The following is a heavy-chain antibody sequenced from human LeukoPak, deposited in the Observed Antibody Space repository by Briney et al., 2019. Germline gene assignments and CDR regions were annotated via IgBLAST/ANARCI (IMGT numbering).Heavy chain of an antibody. Sequence: PGGSLRLSCTASGFTFTSYAMSWVRQAPGKGLEWVSVISGTGGSTNHADSVKGRFTISRDNPKNTLYLQMNSLRAEDTAVYYCAKESGDDSSDYYEVFDYWGQGTLVTVSS. V-gene: IGHV3-23*01. CDR2: ISGTGGST. D-gene: IGHD3-22*01. CDR3: AKESGDDSSDYYEVFDY. J-gene: IGHJ4*02. CDR1: GFTFTSYA.